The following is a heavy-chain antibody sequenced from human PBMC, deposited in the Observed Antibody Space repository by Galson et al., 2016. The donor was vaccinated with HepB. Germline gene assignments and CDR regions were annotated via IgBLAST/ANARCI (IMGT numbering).Heavy chain of an antibody. D-gene: IGHD1-1*01. V-gene: IGHV1-2*04. CDR2: VNPYNGGA. Sequence: SVKVSCKASGYSVSDYYIHWVRQAPGQGFEWIGWVNPYNGGANYARKFQGSVTMSRDTTGTTVFMELNNLKSVDTAFYYCARDPAIGTTAGFDPWGQGTLVTVSS. CDR1: GYSVSDYY. CDR3: ARDPAIGTTAGFDP. J-gene: IGHJ5*02.